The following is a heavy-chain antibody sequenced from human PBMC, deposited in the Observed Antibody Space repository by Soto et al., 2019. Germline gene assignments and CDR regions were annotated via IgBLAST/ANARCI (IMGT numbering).Heavy chain of an antibody. CDR2: IIPILGIA. Sequence: QVQLVQSGAEVKKPWSSVKVSCKASGGTFSSYTISWVRQAPGQGLEWMGRIIPILGIANYAQKFQGRVTITADKTTSTAYMELSSLRSEDTAVYYCARGGGYCSGGSCPYYYYYYMDVWGKGTTVTVSS. CDR3: ARGGGYCSGGSCPYYYYYYMDV. CDR1: GGTFSSYT. V-gene: IGHV1-69*02. D-gene: IGHD2-15*01. J-gene: IGHJ6*03.